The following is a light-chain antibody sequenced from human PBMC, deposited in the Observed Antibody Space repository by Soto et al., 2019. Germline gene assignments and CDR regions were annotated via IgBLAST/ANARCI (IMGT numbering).Light chain of an antibody. Sequence: QSALTQPASVSGAPGQSITISCTGTSSDVGGYNYVSWYQQHPGKAPKLMIYEVGNRPSGVSNRFSGSKSGNTASLTISGLQAEDEADYYCSSYTSSSTTYVFGTGTKVTV. J-gene: IGLJ1*01. CDR2: EVG. CDR1: SSDVGGYNY. V-gene: IGLV2-14*01. CDR3: SSYTSSSTTYV.